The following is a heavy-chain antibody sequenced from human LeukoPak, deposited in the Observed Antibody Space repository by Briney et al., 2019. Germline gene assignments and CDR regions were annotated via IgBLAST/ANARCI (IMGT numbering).Heavy chain of an antibody. Sequence: ASVKVSCKASGYTFTSYGISWVRQAPGQGLEWMGWISAYNGNTNYAQKLQGRVTVTTDTSTSTAYMELRSLRSDDAAVYYCARDQGGNWNSNFDYWGQGTLVTVSS. CDR1: GYTFTSYG. D-gene: IGHD1-7*01. CDR2: ISAYNGNT. V-gene: IGHV1-18*01. CDR3: ARDQGGNWNSNFDY. J-gene: IGHJ4*02.